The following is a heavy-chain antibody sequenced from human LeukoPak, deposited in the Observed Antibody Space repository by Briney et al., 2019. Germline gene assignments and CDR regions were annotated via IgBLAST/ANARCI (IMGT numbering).Heavy chain of an antibody. Sequence: KPSETLSLTCAVYGGSFSGYYWSWIRQPPGKGLEWIGEINHSGSTNYNPSLKSRVTISVDTSKNQFSLKLSSVTAADTAVYYCARGRIVGAKLFDYWGQGTLVTVSS. J-gene: IGHJ4*02. CDR2: INHSGST. CDR1: GGSFSGYY. V-gene: IGHV4-34*01. CDR3: ARGRIVGAKLFDY. D-gene: IGHD1-26*01.